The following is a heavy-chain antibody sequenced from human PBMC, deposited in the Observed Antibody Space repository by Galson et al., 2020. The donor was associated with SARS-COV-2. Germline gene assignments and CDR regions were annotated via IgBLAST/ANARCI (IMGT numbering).Heavy chain of an antibody. D-gene: IGHD2-8*02. CDR1: GGSISSGDYY. V-gene: IGHV4-30-4*08. CDR2: IYYSGST. J-gene: IGHJ4*02. CDR3: ASEGAGPQNTGFDY. Sequence: SETLSLTCTVSGGSISSGDYYWSWIRQPPGKGLEWIGYIYYSGSTYYNPSLKSRVTISVDTSKNQFSLKLSSVTAADTAVYYCASEGAGPQNTGFDYWGQGTLVTVSS.